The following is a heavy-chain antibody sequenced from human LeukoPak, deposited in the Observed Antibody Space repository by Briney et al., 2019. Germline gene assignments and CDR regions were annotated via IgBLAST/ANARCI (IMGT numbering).Heavy chain of an antibody. CDR1: GYTLTGYY. V-gene: IGHV1-2*02. D-gene: IGHD3-16*02. J-gene: IGHJ5*02. CDR3: ARDKLGLGELSLYDQ. Sequence: ASVKVSCKASGYTLTGYYMHWVRQAPGQGLEWMGWMNPNSGGTKYAQKFQGRVTMTRDTSISTAYMGLSRLRSDDTAMYYCARDKLGLGELSLYDQWGRGTLVTVFS. CDR2: MNPNSGGT.